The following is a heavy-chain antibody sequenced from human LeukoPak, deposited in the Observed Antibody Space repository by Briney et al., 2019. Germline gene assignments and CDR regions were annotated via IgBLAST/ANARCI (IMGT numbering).Heavy chain of an antibody. V-gene: IGHV3-9*01. D-gene: IGHD3-3*01. J-gene: IGHJ3*02. CDR2: ISLNSNNV. CDR3: AKALSVGYDFWSGLLHAFDI. Sequence: PGGSLRLSCAASGFTFGNYAMHWVRQAPGKGLEWVAGISLNSNNVVYADSVRGRFTISRDNSKNTLYLQMNSLRAEDTAVYYCAKALSVGYDFWSGLLHAFDIWGQGTMVTVSS. CDR1: GFTFGNYA.